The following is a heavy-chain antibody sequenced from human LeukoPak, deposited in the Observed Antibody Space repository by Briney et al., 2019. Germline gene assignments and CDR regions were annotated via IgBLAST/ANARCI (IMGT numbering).Heavy chain of an antibody. CDR2: IIPIFGTA. CDR3: ARADLAYIAAAGTVGNWFDP. V-gene: IGHV1-69*05. D-gene: IGHD6-13*01. CDR1: RGTFSSYA. Sequence: SVKVSCKASRGTFSSYAISWVRQAPGQGLEWMGRIIPIFGTANYAQKFQGRVTITTDESTSTAYMELSSLRSEDTAVYYCARADLAYIAAAGTVGNWFDPWGQGTLVTVSS. J-gene: IGHJ5*02.